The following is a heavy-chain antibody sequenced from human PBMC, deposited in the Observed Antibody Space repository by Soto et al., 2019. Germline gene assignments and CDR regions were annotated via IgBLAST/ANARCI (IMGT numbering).Heavy chain of an antibody. Sequence: EVHLLESGGGLEQPGGSLRLSCAASGFTFSDYAMSWVRQAPGKGLEWVTTITGSSSNLYYTDSVKGRFAISRDNSRKILFLQMNSLAAEDTAVYYCAKGGAVYGLLTHDYWGQGTLVTVSS. V-gene: IGHV3-23*01. CDR2: ITGSSSNL. J-gene: IGHJ4*02. D-gene: IGHD3-9*01. CDR3: AKGGAVYGLLTHDY. CDR1: GFTFSDYA.